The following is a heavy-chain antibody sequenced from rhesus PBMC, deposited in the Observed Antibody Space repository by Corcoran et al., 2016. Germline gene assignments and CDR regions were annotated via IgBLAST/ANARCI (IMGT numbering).Heavy chain of an antibody. V-gene: IGHV4-122*02. CDR1: GYSISSGYG. CDR2: IPDSGST. D-gene: IGHD3-28*01. CDR3: ARYDSGYSYY. Sequence: QVQLQESGPGLLKPSELLSLTCAVSGYSISSGYGCSWIRQPPGKGLEWVGYIPDSGSTSDNPSLKSRVTIARDTSKNQFSLKLSSVTAADTAVYYCARYDSGYSYYWGQGVLVTVSS. J-gene: IGHJ4*01.